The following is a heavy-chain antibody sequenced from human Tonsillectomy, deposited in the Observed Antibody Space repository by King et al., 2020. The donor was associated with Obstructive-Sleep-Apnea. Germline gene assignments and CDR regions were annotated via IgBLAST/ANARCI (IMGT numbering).Heavy chain of an antibody. D-gene: IGHD5-24*01. V-gene: IGHV4-38-2*02. J-gene: IGHJ4*02. CDR2: IYHSGST. CDR3: AREFRDGYNYLGFDY. CDR1: GYSISSCYY. Sequence: VQLQESGPGLVKPSETLSLTCTVSGYSISSCYYWGWIRQPPGKGLEWIGSIYHSGSTYYNPSLKSRGPIYGDTSKNQFSLKLCSVTAADTAVYYCAREFRDGYNYLGFDYWGQGTLVTVSS.